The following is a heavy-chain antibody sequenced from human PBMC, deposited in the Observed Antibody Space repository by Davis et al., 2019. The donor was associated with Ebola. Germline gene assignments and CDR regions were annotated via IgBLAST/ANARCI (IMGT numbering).Heavy chain of an antibody. CDR3: ARGIMKYYFEY. CDR1: GFTFSSYW. D-gene: IGHD3-16*01. CDR2: ISSSGSTI. J-gene: IGHJ4*02. V-gene: IGHV3-48*04. Sequence: GGSLRLSCAASGFTFSSYWMHWVRQAPGKGLEWVSYISSSGSTIYYADSVKGRFTISRDNAKNSLYLQMNSLGAEDTAVYYCARGIMKYYFEYWGQGSLVTVSP.